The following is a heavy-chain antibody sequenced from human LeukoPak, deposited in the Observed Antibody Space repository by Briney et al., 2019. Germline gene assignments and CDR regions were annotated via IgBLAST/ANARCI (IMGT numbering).Heavy chain of an antibody. D-gene: IGHD1/OR15-1a*01. CDR3: ARFRAATTRFDY. CDR1: GFTFSRYG. V-gene: IGHV3-30*03. Sequence: PGGSLRLSCAASGFTFSRYGMHWVRQAPGKGLEWVAVISYDGSNKYYEDSVKGRITISRDNSKNTLYLEMKSPRPEDTAVYYCARFRAATTRFDYWGQGTLVTVSS. CDR2: ISYDGSNK. J-gene: IGHJ4*02.